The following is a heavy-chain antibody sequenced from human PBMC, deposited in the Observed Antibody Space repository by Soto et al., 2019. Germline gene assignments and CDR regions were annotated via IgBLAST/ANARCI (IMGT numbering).Heavy chain of an antibody. D-gene: IGHD2-2*01. J-gene: IGHJ3*02. CDR2: ISHSGTYI. V-gene: IGHV3-21*01. CDR1: GFTFGDYI. CDR3: ASPRDYCVSNTNCFIAFDI. Sequence: AQLVESGGSLVKPGDSLRLSCAASGFTFGDYIMNWVRQAPGRGLEWVASISHSGTYIFYADSVKGRFTISRDNVKDSLFLQMNSLRVEDTAIYYCASPRDYCVSNTNCFIAFDIWGQGTGVTVSS.